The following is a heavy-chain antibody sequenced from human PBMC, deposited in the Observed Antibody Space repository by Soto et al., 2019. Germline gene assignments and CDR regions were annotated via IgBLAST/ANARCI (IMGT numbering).Heavy chain of an antibody. CDR1: GFTFSRYA. Sequence: GFLRLACAASGFTFSRYAMGWVRQGPGKGLEWVAVVSIGGSTHYADSVRGRFTISRDNSKNTLSLQMNSLTAEDTAVYFCAKRRGAGGHFDYWGQGALVTVSS. J-gene: IGHJ4*02. CDR2: VSIGGST. CDR3: AKRRGAGGHFDY. D-gene: IGHD2-15*01. V-gene: IGHV3-23*01.